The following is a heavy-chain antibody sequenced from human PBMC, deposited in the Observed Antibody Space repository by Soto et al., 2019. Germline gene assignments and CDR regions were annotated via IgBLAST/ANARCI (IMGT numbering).Heavy chain of an antibody. CDR2: IYYSGST. V-gene: IGHV4-39*01. CDR3: ARVHSAQWELLRGYYFDY. CDR1: GGSISSSSYY. D-gene: IGHD1-26*01. Sequence: QLQLQESGPGLVKPSETLSLTCTVSGGSISSSSYYWGWIRQPPGKGLEWIGSIYYSGSTYYNPSLKSRVTISVDTSKTQLSLELSSVTAADTAVYYCARVHSAQWELLRGYYFDYWGQGTLVTVSS. J-gene: IGHJ4*02.